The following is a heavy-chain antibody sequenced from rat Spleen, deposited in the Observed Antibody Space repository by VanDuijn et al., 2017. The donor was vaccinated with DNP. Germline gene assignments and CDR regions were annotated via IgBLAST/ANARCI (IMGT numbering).Heavy chain of an antibody. CDR3: ARHPNYGGYLYYFDY. CDR1: GFTFSNYG. Sequence: EVQLVESGGGLVQPGRSLKLSCAASGFTFSNYGMAWVRPAPTKGLEWVAYISYDGGSNYYGDSVKGRFTISRDNAKSTLYLQMNSLRSEDMATYYCARHPNYGGYLYYFDYWGQGVMVTVSS. CDR2: ISYDGGSN. V-gene: IGHV5-22*01. J-gene: IGHJ2*01. D-gene: IGHD1-11*01.